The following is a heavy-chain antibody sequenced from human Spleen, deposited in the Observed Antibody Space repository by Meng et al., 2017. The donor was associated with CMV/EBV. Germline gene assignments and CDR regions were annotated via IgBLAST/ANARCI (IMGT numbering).Heavy chain of an antibody. V-gene: IGHV3-30*04. J-gene: IGHJ4*02. Sequence: GGSLRLSCVASGFNFVTYPIHWVRQAPGKGLEWVAVGSYDGTKKVYADSVKGRFIISRDNSNNAVYLHINTLRTEDTAMYFCARDSKAIPADYWGQGTLVTVSS. CDR2: GSYDGTKK. CDR3: ARDSKAIPADY. D-gene: IGHD2-2*01. CDR1: GFNFVTYP.